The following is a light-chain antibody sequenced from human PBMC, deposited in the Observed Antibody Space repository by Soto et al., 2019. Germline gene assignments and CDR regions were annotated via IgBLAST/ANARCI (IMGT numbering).Light chain of an antibody. CDR1: QSISTY. CDR3: QQYNNWPQT. V-gene: IGKV1-39*01. Sequence: DIQMTQSPSSLSASVGDRVTITCRASQSISTYLNWYQQKPGKAPKLLIYAASTLQSGVPSRFSGSGSGTEFTLTISSLQSEDFAVYYCQQYNNWPQTFGQGTTGDIK. CDR2: AAS. J-gene: IGKJ1*01.